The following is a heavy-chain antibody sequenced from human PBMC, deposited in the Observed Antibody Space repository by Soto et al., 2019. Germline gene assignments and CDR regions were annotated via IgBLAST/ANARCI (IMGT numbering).Heavy chain of an antibody. Sequence: QVQLQESGPGLVKPSETLSLTCTVSGGTVSSGSYYWSWIRRPPGKGLGWIGYIYYSGGTNYNPSLKSRVTISVDTSKNQFSLKLSSVTAADTAVYYCARDGYNSRALLMGFDYWGHGTLVTVSS. CDR1: GGTVSSGSYY. V-gene: IGHV4-61*01. CDR3: ARDGYNSRALLMGFDY. CDR2: IYYSGGT. J-gene: IGHJ4*01. D-gene: IGHD5-12*01.